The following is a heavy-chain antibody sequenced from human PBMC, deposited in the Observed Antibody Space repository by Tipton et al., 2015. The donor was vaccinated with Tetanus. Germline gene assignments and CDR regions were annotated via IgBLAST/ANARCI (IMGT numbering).Heavy chain of an antibody. CDR1: GFTFSSYA. Sequence: CAASGFTFSSYAMHWVRQAPGKGLEWVAVISYDGSNKYYAGSVKGRFTISRDNSKNTLYLQMNSLRAEDTAVYYCARGSGIAVAGFGYYFDYWGQGTLVTVSS. J-gene: IGHJ4*02. CDR3: ARGSGIAVAGFGYYFDY. V-gene: IGHV3-30-3*01. CDR2: ISYDGSNK. D-gene: IGHD6-19*01.